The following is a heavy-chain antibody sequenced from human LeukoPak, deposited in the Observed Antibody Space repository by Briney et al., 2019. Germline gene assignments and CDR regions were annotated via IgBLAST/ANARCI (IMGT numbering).Heavy chain of an antibody. J-gene: IGHJ3*02. V-gene: IGHV3-21*01. Sequence: GGSLRLSCAASGFTFSSYSMNWVRQAPGKGLEWVSSISSSSSYIYYADSVKGRFTISRDNAKNSLYLQMNSLRAEDTAVYYCARDAHSNYINAFDIWGQGTMVTVSS. CDR3: ARDAHSNYINAFDI. CDR2: ISSSSSYI. D-gene: IGHD4-11*01. CDR1: GFTFSSYS.